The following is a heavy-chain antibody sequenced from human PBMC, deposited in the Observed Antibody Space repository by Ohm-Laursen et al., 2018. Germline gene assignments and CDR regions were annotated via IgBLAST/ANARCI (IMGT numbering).Heavy chain of an antibody. V-gene: IGHV3-48*01. CDR2: VSGSGYTK. Sequence: SLRLSCAASGFTFSSYGMHWVRQAPGKGLEWVSHVSGSGYTKYYGDSVKGRFTISRDNAENSLYLQMNSLRADDTAVYYCAREQFDYNVPLPRGGMDVWGQGTTVTVSS. CDR1: GFTFSSYG. D-gene: IGHD4/OR15-4a*01. J-gene: IGHJ6*02. CDR3: AREQFDYNVPLPRGGMDV.